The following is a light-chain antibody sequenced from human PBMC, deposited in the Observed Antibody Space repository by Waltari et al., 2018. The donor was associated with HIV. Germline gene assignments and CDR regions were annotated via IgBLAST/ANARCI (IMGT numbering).Light chain of an antibody. CDR3: QSYDSSNHVV. V-gene: IGLV6-57*01. CDR1: SGSIASNY. Sequence: NFMLTQPHSVSESPGKTVTISCTRSSGSIASNYVQWYQQRPGSSPPTVIYEDNQRPSGVPDRFSGSIDSSSNSASLTISGLKTEDEADYYCQSYDSSNHVVFGGGTTLTVL. J-gene: IGLJ2*01. CDR2: EDN.